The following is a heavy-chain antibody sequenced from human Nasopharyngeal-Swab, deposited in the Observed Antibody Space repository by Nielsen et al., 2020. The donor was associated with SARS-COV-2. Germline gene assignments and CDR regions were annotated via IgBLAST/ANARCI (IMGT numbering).Heavy chain of an antibody. CDR1: GGSVCPTTYF. CDR3: ARGYGSFPYYFDH. J-gene: IGHJ4*02. Sequence: GSLRLSCHVSGGSVCPTTYFWGWIRQPPGKGLEWIETVYYCGSTYYNPSLKSRVTMSVDTSKNQFSLKLNSVTATDTAVYYCARGYGSFPYYFDHWGKGTLVTVSS. CDR2: VYYCGST. D-gene: IGHD1-26*01. V-gene: IGHV4-39*01.